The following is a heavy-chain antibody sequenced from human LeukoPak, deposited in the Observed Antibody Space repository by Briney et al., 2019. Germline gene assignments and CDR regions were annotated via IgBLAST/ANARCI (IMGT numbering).Heavy chain of an antibody. CDR1: GYTFIGYY. CDR3: ARAGKLMITMVRGALASKKGFDI. CDR2: INPNSGGT. V-gene: IGHV1-2*02. Sequence: ASVKVSCKASGYTFIGYYMHWVRQAPGQGLEWMGWINPNSGGTNHAQKFQGRVTMTRDTSISTAYMELSRLRSDDTAVYYCARAGKLMITMVRGALASKKGFDIWGQGTMVTVSS. J-gene: IGHJ3*02. D-gene: IGHD3-10*01.